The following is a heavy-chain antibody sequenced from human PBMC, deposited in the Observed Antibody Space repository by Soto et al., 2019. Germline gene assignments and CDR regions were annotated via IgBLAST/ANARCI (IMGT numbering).Heavy chain of an antibody. V-gene: IGHV3-23*01. Sequence: EVQLLESGGGLVQPGGSLRLSCAASGFTFSNYAMNWGRQAPGKGLEWVSSIGTGGDTNYADSVKGRFTISSDNSRDTLYLQMNSLRAEDTALYYCAKNYYFDNWRQGTLVTVSS. CDR3: AKNYYFDN. CDR2: IGTGGDT. J-gene: IGHJ4*02. CDR1: GFTFSNYA.